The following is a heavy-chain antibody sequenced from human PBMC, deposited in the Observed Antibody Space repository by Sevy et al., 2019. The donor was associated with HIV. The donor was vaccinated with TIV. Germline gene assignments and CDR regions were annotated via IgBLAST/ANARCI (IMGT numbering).Heavy chain of an antibody. CDR1: GYSFTSYW. Sequence: GESLKISCKGSGYSFTSYWIGWGRQMPGKGLEWMGSIYPGDSDTRYSPSFQGQVTISADKSISTAYLQWSSLKASDTAMYYCARHPRKVYYYDSSGYPVDYWGLGTLVTVSS. CDR3: ARHPRKVYYYDSSGYPVDY. CDR2: IYPGDSDT. V-gene: IGHV5-51*01. J-gene: IGHJ4*02. D-gene: IGHD3-22*01.